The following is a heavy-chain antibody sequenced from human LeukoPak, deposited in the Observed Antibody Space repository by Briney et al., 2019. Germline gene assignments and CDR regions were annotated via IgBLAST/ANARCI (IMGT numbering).Heavy chain of an antibody. J-gene: IGHJ6*02. Sequence: PGGSLRLSCAASGFTFSNAWMSWVRQAPGKGLGWVGRIKSKTDGGTTDYAAPVKGRFTISRDDSKNTLYLQMNSLKTEDTAVYYCTAGQQLVRYYYYYGMDVWGQGTTVTVSS. CDR1: GFTFSNAW. D-gene: IGHD6-13*01. V-gene: IGHV3-15*01. CDR2: IKSKTDGGTT. CDR3: TAGQQLVRYYYYYGMDV.